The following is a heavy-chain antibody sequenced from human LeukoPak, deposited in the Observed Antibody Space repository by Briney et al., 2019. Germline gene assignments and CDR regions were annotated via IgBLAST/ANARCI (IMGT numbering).Heavy chain of an antibody. CDR1: GLTFRNYA. V-gene: IGHV3-23*01. J-gene: IGHJ3*02. Sequence: PGGSLRLSCAASGLTFRNYAMSWVRQAPGKGLEWVSVICANDGNTYYADAVKGRFTISRDNSKNTLFLQMNSLRAEDMAVYYCARIEWERLGRAFDIWGQGTMVTVSS. D-gene: IGHD1-26*01. CDR2: ICANDGNT. CDR3: ARIEWERLGRAFDI.